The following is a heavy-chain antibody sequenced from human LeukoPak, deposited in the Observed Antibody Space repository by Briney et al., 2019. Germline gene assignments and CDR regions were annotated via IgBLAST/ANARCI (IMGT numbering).Heavy chain of an antibody. D-gene: IGHD6-13*01. CDR3: ARDTSSSWYRWFDP. J-gene: IGHJ5*02. CDR1: GYTFTGYY. V-gene: IGHV1-2*02. Sequence: APVKVSCKASGYTFTGYYMHWVRQAPGQGLEWMGWINPNSGGTNYAQKFQGRVTMTRDTSISTAYMELSRLRSDDTAVYYCARDTSSSWYRWFDPWGQGTLVTVSS. CDR2: INPNSGGT.